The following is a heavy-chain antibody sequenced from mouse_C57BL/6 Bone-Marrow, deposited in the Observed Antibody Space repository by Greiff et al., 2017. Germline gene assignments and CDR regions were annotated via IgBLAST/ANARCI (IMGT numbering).Heavy chain of an antibody. Sequence: EVQLQQSGPELVKPGASVKIPCKASGYTFTDYNMDWVKQSPGKSLEWIGDINPKNGGTIYNQKFKGKATLTVAKSSRTAYMDLRSLTSEDTAVEYCARRPHRDVSILYWYCDGWGTGTTVTVSS. V-gene: IGHV1-18*01. CDR2: INPKNGGT. J-gene: IGHJ1*03. CDR1: GYTFTDYN. CDR3: ARRPHRDVSILYWYCDG. D-gene: IGHD1-1*01.